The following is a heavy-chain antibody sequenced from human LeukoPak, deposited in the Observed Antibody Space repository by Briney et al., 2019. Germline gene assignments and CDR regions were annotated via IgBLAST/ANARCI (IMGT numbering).Heavy chain of an antibody. CDR1: GGFVSTYY. J-gene: IGHJ5*01. V-gene: IGHV4-4*07. CDR2: IFTTGST. CDR3: ARGDGLTMARGVSRYGWFDS. Sequence: PSETLSLTCTVSGGFVSTYYWTWIRQPAGKGLEWIGRIFTTGSTNYNPSLMSRVTMSIDTSKSQFSLKFRSVTAADTAVYYCARGDGLTMARGVSRYGWFDSWGQGALVTVSS. D-gene: IGHD3-10*01.